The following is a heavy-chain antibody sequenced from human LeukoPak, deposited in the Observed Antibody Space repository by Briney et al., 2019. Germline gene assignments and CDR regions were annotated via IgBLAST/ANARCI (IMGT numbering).Heavy chain of an antibody. Sequence: SETLSLTCAVYGGSFSGYYWSWIRQPPGKGLEWIGEINHSGSTNYNPSLKSRVTISVDTSKNQFSLKLSSVTAADTAVYYCAGESHSSSWYEVRFPFDPWGQGTLVTVSS. CDR2: INHSGST. CDR3: AGESHSSSWYEVRFPFDP. CDR1: GGSFSGYY. J-gene: IGHJ5*02. D-gene: IGHD6-13*01. V-gene: IGHV4-34*01.